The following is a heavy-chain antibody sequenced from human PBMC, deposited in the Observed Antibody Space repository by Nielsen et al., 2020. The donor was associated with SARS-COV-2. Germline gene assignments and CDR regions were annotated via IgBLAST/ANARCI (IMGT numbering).Heavy chain of an antibody. Sequence: ASVKVSCKASGYTFTSYDINWVRQAPGQGLEWMGGIIPFFPTTNYAEKFQGRVTITADKSTSTAYMELSSLRSEDTAVYYCAREFYADSAGSSSIYGMDVWGQGTTVTVSS. J-gene: IGHJ6*02. CDR2: IIPFFPTT. V-gene: IGHV1-69*06. CDR3: AREFYADSAGSSSIYGMDV. CDR1: GYTFTSYD. D-gene: IGHD2/OR15-2a*01.